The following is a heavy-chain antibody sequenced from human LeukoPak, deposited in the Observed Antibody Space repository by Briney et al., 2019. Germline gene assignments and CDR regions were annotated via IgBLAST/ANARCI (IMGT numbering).Heavy chain of an antibody. J-gene: IGHJ5*02. CDR2: ISYDGSNK. V-gene: IGHV3-30-3*01. D-gene: IGHD6-13*01. Sequence: GGSLRLSCAASGFTFSSYAMPWVRQAPGKGLEWVAVISYDGSNKYYADSVKGRFTISRDNSKNTLYLQMNSLRAEDTAVYYCAGRASWYWFDPWGQGTLVTVSS. CDR3: AGRASWYWFDP. CDR1: GFTFSSYA.